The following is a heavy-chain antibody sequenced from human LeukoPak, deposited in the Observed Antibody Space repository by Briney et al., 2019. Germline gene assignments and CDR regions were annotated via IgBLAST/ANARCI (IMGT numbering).Heavy chain of an antibody. CDR1: GFAFSGSA. CDR3: TSQSIAAA. J-gene: IGHJ5*02. D-gene: IGHD6-13*01. Sequence: GGTLRFSCAASGFAFSGSAMHWVRQASGKGLEWVGRIRSKANSYATAYAASVKGRFTISRDDSKNTAYLQMNSLKTEDTAVYYCTSQSIAAAWGQGTLVTVSS. CDR2: IRSKANSYAT. V-gene: IGHV3-73*01.